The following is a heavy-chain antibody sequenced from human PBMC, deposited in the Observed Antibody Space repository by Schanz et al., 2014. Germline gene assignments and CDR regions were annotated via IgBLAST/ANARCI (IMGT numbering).Heavy chain of an antibody. V-gene: IGHV3-53*01. D-gene: IGHD1-1*01. CDR2: IYSGGST. CDR1: GFTVSSNY. CDR3: ARDRWDWNNAFDT. Sequence: EVQLVESGGGLIQPGGSLRLSCAASGFTVSSNYMSWVRQAPGKGLEWVSVIYSGGSTYYADSVKGRFTISRDNSKNTLYLQMNSLRAEDTAVYYCARDRWDWNNAFDTWGQGTMVTVSS. J-gene: IGHJ3*02.